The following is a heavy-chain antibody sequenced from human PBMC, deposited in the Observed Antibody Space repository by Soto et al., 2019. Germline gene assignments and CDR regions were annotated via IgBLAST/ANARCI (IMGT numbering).Heavy chain of an antibody. J-gene: IGHJ4*02. CDR2: ISSSGSSV. CDR3: VRYCSSTLCNGVATRTFDY. Sequence: GGSMRLSCAASRFTFSTYEMHWVRQAPGKGLEWVSCISSSGSSVYYADSVKGRFTISRDNSRNSLYLQMNSLRDEDTALYYCVRYCSSTLCNGVATRTFDYWGQGALVTVSS. CDR1: RFTFSTYE. D-gene: IGHD5-12*01. V-gene: IGHV3-48*03.